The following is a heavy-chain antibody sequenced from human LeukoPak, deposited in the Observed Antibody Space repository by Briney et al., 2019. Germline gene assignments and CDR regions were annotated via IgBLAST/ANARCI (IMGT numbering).Heavy chain of an antibody. Sequence: GGSLRLSCSASGFTFNNYAMHWVRQAPGKGLEYVSAITNNGGSTYYADSVKGRFTISRDNSKNTLYLQMSSLRAEDTAVYYCVNPYCTSSTCCPNWGQGTLVTVSS. J-gene: IGHJ4*02. CDR3: VNPYCTSSTCCPN. CDR2: ITNNGGST. CDR1: GFTFNNYA. V-gene: IGHV3-64D*09. D-gene: IGHD2-2*01.